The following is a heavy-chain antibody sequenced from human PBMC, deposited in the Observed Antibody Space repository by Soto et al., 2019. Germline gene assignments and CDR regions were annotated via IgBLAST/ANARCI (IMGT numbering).Heavy chain of an antibody. CDR3: ASAAYDLTTPVDYYGMDV. CDR2: MYYSGST. J-gene: IGHJ6*02. V-gene: IGHV4-31*03. CDR1: GGSISSGGYY. Sequence: SETLSLTCTVSGGSISSGGYYWSWIRQHPGKGLEWIGYMYYSGSTYYNPSLKSRVTISVDTSKNQFSLKLSSVTAADTAVYYCASAAYDLTTPVDYYGMDVWGQGTTVTVSS. D-gene: IGHD3-3*01.